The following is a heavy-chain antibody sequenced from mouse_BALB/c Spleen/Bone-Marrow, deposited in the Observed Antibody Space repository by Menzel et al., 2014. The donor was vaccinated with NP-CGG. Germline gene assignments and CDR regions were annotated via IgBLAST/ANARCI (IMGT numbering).Heavy chain of an antibody. CDR3: ARRGDGYYYYAMDY. CDR1: GYAFTNYL. J-gene: IGHJ4*01. V-gene: IGHV1-54*03. Sequence: QVQLQQSGAELVRLGTSVKVSCKASGYAFTNYLIEWVKQRPGQGLEWIGVINSGSGGPNYNEKFKGKATLTADKSSSTAYMQLSSLTSDDSAVYFCARRGDGYYYYAMDYWGQGTSVTVSS. D-gene: IGHD2-3*01. CDR2: INSGSGGP.